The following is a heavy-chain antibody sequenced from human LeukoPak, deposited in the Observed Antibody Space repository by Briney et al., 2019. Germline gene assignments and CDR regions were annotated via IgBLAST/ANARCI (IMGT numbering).Heavy chain of an antibody. Sequence: SVKVSCKVSGYTLTELSMHWVRQAPGKGLAWMGGFDPEDGETIYAQKFQGRVTMTEDTSTDTAYMELSSLRSEDTAVYYCATAVGYYDRWYFDYWGQGTLVTVSS. CDR2: FDPEDGET. CDR1: GYTLTELS. CDR3: ATAVGYYDRWYFDY. D-gene: IGHD3-22*01. V-gene: IGHV1-24*01. J-gene: IGHJ4*02.